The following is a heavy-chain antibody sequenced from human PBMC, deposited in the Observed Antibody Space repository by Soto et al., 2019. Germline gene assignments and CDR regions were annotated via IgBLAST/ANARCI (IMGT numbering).Heavy chain of an antibody. CDR1: GFTFSSYG. Sequence: PGGSLRLSCAASGFTFSSYGMHWVRQAPGKGLEWVAVISYDGSNKYYADSVKGRFTISRDNSKNTLYLQMNSLRAEDTAVYYCAKSHYWKSLDYWGQGTLVTVSS. V-gene: IGHV3-30*18. CDR3: AKSHYWKSLDY. J-gene: IGHJ4*02. CDR2: ISYDGSNK. D-gene: IGHD1-1*01.